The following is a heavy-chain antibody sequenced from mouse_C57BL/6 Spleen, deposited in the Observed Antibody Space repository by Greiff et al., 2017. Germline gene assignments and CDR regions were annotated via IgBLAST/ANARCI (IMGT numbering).Heavy chain of an antibody. J-gene: IGHJ1*03. Sequence: EVKLEESGGGLVQPGGSLSLSCAASGFTFTDYYMSWVRQPPGKALEWLGFIRNKANGYTTEYSASVKGRFTISRDNSQTILYLQMNALRAEDSATYYCARYWDYDGYFDVWGTGTTVTVSS. D-gene: IGHD2-4*01. CDR3: ARYWDYDGYFDV. V-gene: IGHV7-3*01. CDR1: GFTFTDYY. CDR2: IRNKANGYTT.